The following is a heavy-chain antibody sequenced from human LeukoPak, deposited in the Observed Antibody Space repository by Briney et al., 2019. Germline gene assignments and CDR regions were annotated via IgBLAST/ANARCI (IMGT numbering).Heavy chain of an antibody. CDR3: ARGRGRYYYDSSGLRTFDY. J-gene: IGHJ4*02. Sequence: GGSLRLSCAASGFTFSSYSMNWVRQAPGKGLEWVSSISSSSSYIYYADSVKGRFTISRDNAKNSLYLQMNSLRAEDTAVYYCARGRGRYYYDSSGLRTFDYWGQGTLVTVSS. D-gene: IGHD3-22*01. CDR2: ISSSSSYI. V-gene: IGHV3-21*01. CDR1: GFTFSSYS.